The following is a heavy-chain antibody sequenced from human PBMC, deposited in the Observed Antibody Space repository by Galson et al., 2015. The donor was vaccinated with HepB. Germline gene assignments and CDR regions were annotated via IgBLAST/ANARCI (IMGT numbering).Heavy chain of an antibody. CDR3: VREGAGNALDY. D-gene: IGHD2-2*01. CDR2: ISYDGSNK. J-gene: IGHJ4*02. V-gene: IGHV3-30-3*01. CDR1: GFTFSSYA. Sequence: SLRLSCAASGFTFSSYAMHWVRQAPGKGLEWVAVISYDGSNKYYADSVKGRFTISRDNSENTLYLQMSTLRAEDTAVYYCVREGAGNALDYWGQGTLVTVSS.